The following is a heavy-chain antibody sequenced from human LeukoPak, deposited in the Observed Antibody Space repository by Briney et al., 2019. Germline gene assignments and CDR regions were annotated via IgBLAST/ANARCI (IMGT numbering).Heavy chain of an antibody. CDR3: ARIIAAADGMDV. J-gene: IGHJ6*02. D-gene: IGHD6-13*01. CDR1: GFTFSSYE. Sequence: GGSLRLSCAASGFTFSSYEMNCVRQAPGKGLEWVSYISSSGSTIYYADSVKGRFTISRDNAKNSLYLQMNSLRAEDTAVYYCARIIAAADGMDVWGQGTTVTVSS. V-gene: IGHV3-48*03. CDR2: ISSSGSTI.